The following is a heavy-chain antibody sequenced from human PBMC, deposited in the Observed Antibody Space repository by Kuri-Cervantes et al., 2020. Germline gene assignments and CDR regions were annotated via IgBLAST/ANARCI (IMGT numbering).Heavy chain of an antibody. CDR1: GFTFSSYG. J-gene: IGHJ4*02. CDR2: IWYDGSNK. Sequence: GESLKISCAASGFTFSSYGMHWVRQAPGKGLEWVAVIWYDGSNKYYADSVKGRFTISRDNAKNSLYLQMSSLRAEDTAVYYCAKETAATTDYWGQGTLVTVSS. D-gene: IGHD2-15*01. V-gene: IGHV3-33*03. CDR3: AKETAATTDY.